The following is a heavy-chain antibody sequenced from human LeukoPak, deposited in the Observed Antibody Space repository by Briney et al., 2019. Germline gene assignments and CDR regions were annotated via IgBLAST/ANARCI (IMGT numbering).Heavy chain of an antibody. Sequence: PGGSLRLSCAASGFTFRSYWMHWVRQAPGKGLVWVSRISSDGTTTSYADSVRGRFTISRDNAKNTLYLQMNSLRAEDTAVYYCAKSPGAVPAAIYPYDYWGQGTLVTVSS. D-gene: IGHD2-2*02. CDR2: ISSDGTTT. V-gene: IGHV3-74*01. CDR3: AKSPGAVPAAIYPYDY. CDR1: GFTFRSYW. J-gene: IGHJ4*02.